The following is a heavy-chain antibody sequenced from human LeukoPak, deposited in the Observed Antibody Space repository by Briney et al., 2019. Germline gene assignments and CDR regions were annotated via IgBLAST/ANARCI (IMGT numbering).Heavy chain of an antibody. CDR1: GGSFSGYY. D-gene: IGHD3-10*01. Sequence: SETLSLTCAVYGGSFSGYYWSWIRQPPGKGLEWIGEINHSGSTNYNPSLKSRVTISVDTSKNQFSLKLSSVTAADTAVYYCARGRLSGYYGSGSFSYWGQGTLVTVSS. J-gene: IGHJ4*02. CDR3: ARGRLSGYYGSGSFSY. V-gene: IGHV4-34*01. CDR2: INHSGST.